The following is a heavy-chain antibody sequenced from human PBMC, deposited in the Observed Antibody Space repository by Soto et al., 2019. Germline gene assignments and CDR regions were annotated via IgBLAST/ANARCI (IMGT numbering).Heavy chain of an antibody. D-gene: IGHD3-10*01. CDR1: GFTFSNYA. J-gene: IGHJ6*02. V-gene: IGHV3-30-3*01. CDR2: ISYDGSNK. Sequence: GGSLRLSCAASGFTFSNYAVTWVRQAPGKGLEWVTVISYDGSNKYYADSVKGRFTISRDNSKNTLYLQMNSLRAGDTAVYYCARRLGTMVRGLINYYYGMDVWGQGTTVTVSS. CDR3: ARRLGTMVRGLINYYYGMDV.